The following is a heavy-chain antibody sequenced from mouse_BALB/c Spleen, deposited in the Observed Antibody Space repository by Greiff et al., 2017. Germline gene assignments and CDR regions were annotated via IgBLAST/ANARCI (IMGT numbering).Heavy chain of an antibody. D-gene: IGHD1-1*01. V-gene: IGHV14-4*02. Sequence: EVKLQESGAELVRSGASVKLSCTASGFNIKDYYMHWVKQRPEQGLEWIGWIDPENGDTEYAPKFQGKATMTADTSSNTAYLQLSSLTSEDTAVYYCTLTTVAFDYWGQGTTLTVSS. CDR3: TLTTVAFDY. J-gene: IGHJ2*01. CDR1: GFNIKDYY. CDR2: IDPENGDT.